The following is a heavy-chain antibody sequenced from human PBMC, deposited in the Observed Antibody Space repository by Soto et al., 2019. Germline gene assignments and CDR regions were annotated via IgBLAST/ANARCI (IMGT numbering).Heavy chain of an antibody. CDR1: GGSISSGDYY. V-gene: IGHV4-30-4*01. Sequence: SETLSLTCTVSGGSISSGDYYWSWIRQPPGKGLEWIGYIYYSGSTYYNPSLKSRVTISVDTSKNQFSLKLSSVTAADTAVYYCARGPSRTDFDYWGQGTLVTVSS. CDR2: IYYSGST. CDR3: ARGPSRTDFDY. J-gene: IGHJ4*02.